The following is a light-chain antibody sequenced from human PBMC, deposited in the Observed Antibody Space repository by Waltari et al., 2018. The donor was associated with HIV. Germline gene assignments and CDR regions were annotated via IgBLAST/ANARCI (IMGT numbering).Light chain of an antibody. CDR2: SNN. J-gene: IGLJ3*02. V-gene: IGLV1-44*01. Sequence: QSVLTQPPSASGTPGPRVTISSSGSSSNIGSNTVNWYQQLPGTAPKLLIYSNNQRPSGVPDRFSGSKSGTSASLAISGLQSEDEADYYCAAWDDSLNGHWVFGGGTKLTVL. CDR3: AAWDDSLNGHWV. CDR1: SSNIGSNT.